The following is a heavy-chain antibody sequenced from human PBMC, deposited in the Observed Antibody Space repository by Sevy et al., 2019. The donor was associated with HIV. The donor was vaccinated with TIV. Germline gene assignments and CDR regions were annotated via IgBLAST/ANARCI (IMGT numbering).Heavy chain of an antibody. CDR1: GFTFSDYY. CDR2: ISSSSSYT. Sequence: GGSLRLSCAASGFTFSDYYMSWIRQAPGKGLEWVSYISSSSSYTNYADSVKGRFTISRDNAKNSLYLQMNSLRGEDTAVYYFAKGETSYTGCLSACFDYWGQGTLVTVSS. D-gene: IGHD5-12*01. CDR3: AKGETSYTGCLSACFDY. J-gene: IGHJ4*02. V-gene: IGHV3-11*06.